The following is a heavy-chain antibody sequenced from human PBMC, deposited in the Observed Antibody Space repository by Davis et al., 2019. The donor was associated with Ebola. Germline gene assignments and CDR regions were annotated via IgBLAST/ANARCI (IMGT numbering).Heavy chain of an antibody. CDR2: IIHIFGTA. D-gene: IGHD3-3*01. CDR1: PGAFLSYA. CDR3: AAAPGVVTPVGAFDI. J-gene: IGHJ3*02. Sequence: SVQNTCRAIPGAFLSYAISWVRPAPGQGLAWMGGIIHIFGTANYEQKFQERVTITRDMSTSTAYMELSSLRSEDTAVYYCAAAPGVVTPVGAFDIWGQGTMVTVSS. V-gene: IGHV1-69*05.